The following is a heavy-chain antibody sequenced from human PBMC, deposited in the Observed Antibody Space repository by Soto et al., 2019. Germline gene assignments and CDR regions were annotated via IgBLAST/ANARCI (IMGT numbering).Heavy chain of an antibody. CDR3: ARDRPAAGHFDY. D-gene: IGHD2-2*01. CDR1: GGSISSYY. J-gene: IGHJ4*02. V-gene: IGHV4-59*01. Sequence: PSETLSLTCTVPGGSISSYYWSWIRQPPGKGLEWIGYIYYSGSTNYNPSLKSRVIISVDTSKNQFSLKLSSVTAADTAVYYCARDRPAAGHFDYWGQGTLVTVSS. CDR2: IYYSGST.